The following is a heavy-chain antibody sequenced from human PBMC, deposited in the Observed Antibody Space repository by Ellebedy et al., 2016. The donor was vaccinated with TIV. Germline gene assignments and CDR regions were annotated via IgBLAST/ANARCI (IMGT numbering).Heavy chain of an antibody. CDR2: INQDGSEK. CDR3: ARENWYNDY. J-gene: IGHJ4*02. CDR1: GFTFTTFW. D-gene: IGHD1/OR15-1a*01. V-gene: IGHV3-7*04. Sequence: GESLKISCAAFGFTFTTFWMSWVRQAPGKGLEWVGNINQDGSEKCYGDSVKGRFTISRDNAKNSVYLQMNSLRAEDTAVYYCARENWYNDYWGQGTLVTVSS.